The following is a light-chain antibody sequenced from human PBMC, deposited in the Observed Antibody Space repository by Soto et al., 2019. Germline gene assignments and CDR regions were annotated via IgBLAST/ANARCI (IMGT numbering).Light chain of an antibody. CDR2: GNN. CDR1: SSNIGAGYD. V-gene: IGLV1-40*01. CDR3: QSYDSSLSGSGV. Sequence: QPVLTQPPSVSGVPGQWVTISCTGSSSNIGAGYDVHWYQQLPGTAPKLLIYGNNNRPSGVPDRFSGSKSGTSASLAITGLQAEDEADYYCQSYDSSLSGSGVFGGGTKLTVL. J-gene: IGLJ2*01.